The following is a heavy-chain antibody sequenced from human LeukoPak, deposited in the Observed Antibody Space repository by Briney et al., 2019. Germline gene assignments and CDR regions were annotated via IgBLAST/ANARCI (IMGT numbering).Heavy chain of an antibody. Sequence: GGSVRLSCAASGFTFSSNSMNWVRQAPGKGLEWVSYISSGSGTIYYADSVKGRFTISRDNAKNSLYLQMNSLRAEDTAVYYCPLELGEGFDYWGQGTLVTVSS. J-gene: IGHJ4*02. CDR2: ISSGSGTI. CDR3: PLELGEGFDY. D-gene: IGHD1-7*01. V-gene: IGHV3-48*01. CDR1: GFTFSSNS.